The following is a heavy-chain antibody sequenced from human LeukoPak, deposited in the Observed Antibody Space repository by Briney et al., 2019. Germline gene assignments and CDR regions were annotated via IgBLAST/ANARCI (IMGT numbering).Heavy chain of an antibody. CDR1: GFTFSNYV. CDR2: ITASGGTT. Sequence: PGGSLRLSCAASGFTFSNYVMSWVRQAPGKGLEWVSAITASGGTTYYADSVKGRFTISRDNTKNTLFMQMNSLRADDTAVYYCAKVQFSDYNMNFDYWGQGTLVTVSS. J-gene: IGHJ4*02. V-gene: IGHV3-23*01. CDR3: AKVQFSDYNMNFDY. D-gene: IGHD4-11*01.